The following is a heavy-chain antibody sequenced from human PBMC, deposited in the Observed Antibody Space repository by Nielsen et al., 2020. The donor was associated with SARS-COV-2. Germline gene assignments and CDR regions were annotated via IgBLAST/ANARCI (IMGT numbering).Heavy chain of an antibody. D-gene: IGHD6-19*01. CDR1: GGPISSYY. J-gene: IGHJ6*02. Sequence: SETLSLTCTVPGGPISSYYWSWIRQPPGKGLEWIGYIYYSGSTNYNPSLKSRVTISVDTSKNQFSLKLSSVTAADTAVYYCARGEGSSGWPDRYYYYGMDVWGQGTTVTVSS. V-gene: IGHV4-59*13. CDR3: ARGEGSSGWPDRYYYYGMDV. CDR2: IYYSGST.